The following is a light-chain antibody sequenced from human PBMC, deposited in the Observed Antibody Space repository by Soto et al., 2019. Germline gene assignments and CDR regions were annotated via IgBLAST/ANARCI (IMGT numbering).Light chain of an antibody. J-gene: IGKJ5*01. CDR3: QQYNNWPPIT. CDR1: QSISSY. V-gene: IGKV3-11*01. CDR2: DAS. Sequence: EILLTHSPTTQSFPPRERPTLPCKASQSISSYLAWYQHKPGQAPRLLIYDASNRATGIPARFSGSGSGTDFTLTISSLEPEDSAVYYCQQYNNWPPITFGQGTRLEIK.